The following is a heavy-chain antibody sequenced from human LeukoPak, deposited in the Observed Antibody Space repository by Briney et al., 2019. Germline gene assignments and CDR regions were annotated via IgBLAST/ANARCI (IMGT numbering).Heavy chain of an antibody. V-gene: IGHV3-23*01. Sequence: GGSLRLSCAASGFTFSSYAMSWVRQAPGKGLEWVSAISGSGGSTYYADSVKGRFTISRDNSKNTLYLQMNSLGAEDTAVYYCANHDYGPPTPLGYWGQGTLVTVSS. CDR2: ISGSGGST. CDR1: GFTFSSYA. D-gene: IGHD4-17*01. CDR3: ANHDYGPPTPLGY. J-gene: IGHJ4*02.